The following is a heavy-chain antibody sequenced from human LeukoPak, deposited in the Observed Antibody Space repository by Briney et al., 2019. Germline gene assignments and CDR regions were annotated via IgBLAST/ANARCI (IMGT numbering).Heavy chain of an antibody. J-gene: IGHJ3*02. D-gene: IGHD3-10*01. V-gene: IGHV4-34*01. CDR3: ARFRRSYGAFDI. CDR1: GGSFSGYY. Sequence: SETLPLTCAVYGGSFSGYYWSWIRQPPGKGLEWIGEINHSGSTNYNPSLKSRVTISVDTSKNQFSLKLSSVTAADTAVYYCARFRRSYGAFDIWGQGTMVTVSS. CDR2: INHSGST.